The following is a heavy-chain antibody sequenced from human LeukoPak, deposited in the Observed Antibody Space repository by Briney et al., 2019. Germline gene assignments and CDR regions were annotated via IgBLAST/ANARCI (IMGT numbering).Heavy chain of an antibody. D-gene: IGHD4-17*01. V-gene: IGHV3-21*01. CDR3: ARDWRNDYGEEDYYYYGMDV. CDR2: ISSSSSYI. Sequence: GGSLRLSCAASGFTFSSYSMNWVRQAPGKGLEWVSSISSSSSYIYYADSVKGRFTISRDNAKNSLYLQMNSLRAEDTAVYYCARDWRNDYGEEDYYYYGMDVWGQGTTVTVSS. J-gene: IGHJ6*02. CDR1: GFTFSSYS.